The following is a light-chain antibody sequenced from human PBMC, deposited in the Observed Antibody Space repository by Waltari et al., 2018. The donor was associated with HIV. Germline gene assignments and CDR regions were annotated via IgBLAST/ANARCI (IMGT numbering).Light chain of an antibody. Sequence: EIVLTQSPGTLSLSPGERATFPCRASQSVSSSYLAWYQQKPGQAPRLLIYGASSRATGIPDRFSGSGSGTDFTLTISRLEPEDFAVYYCQQYGSSPQTFGQGTRLEIK. CDR2: GAS. V-gene: IGKV3-20*01. CDR3: QQYGSSPQT. CDR1: QSVSSSY. J-gene: IGKJ5*01.